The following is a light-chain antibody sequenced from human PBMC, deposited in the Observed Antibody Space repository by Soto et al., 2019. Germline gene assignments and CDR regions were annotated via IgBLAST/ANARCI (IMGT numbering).Light chain of an antibody. J-gene: IGKJ2*01. CDR3: QQRYTIPYT. CDR1: QSISAY. CDR2: AAS. Sequence: IQMTQSPSSLPASVGDRVTLTCRASQSISAYLNWYQQKPGKAPKLLIYAASSLQSGVPSRLSCSGSATDFTLPISSLQPEDFATYYCQQRYTIPYTFGQGTKLEIK. V-gene: IGKV1-39*01.